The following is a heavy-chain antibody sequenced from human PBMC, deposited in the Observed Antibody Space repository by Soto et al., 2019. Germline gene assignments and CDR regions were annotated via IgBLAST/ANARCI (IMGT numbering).Heavy chain of an antibody. D-gene: IGHD7-27*01. CDR2: IGGGGDRT. J-gene: IGHJ4*02. V-gene: IGHV3-23*01. Sequence: EVHLLESGGGSVQPGGSLRLSCAAAGFTFSSYAMSWVRQAPGKGLEWVSWVSAIGGGGDRTLYADSVKGRFTISRDMSKTTLYLQMHSLRADDTAVYYCVKAFYTSNWGEVFDHWGQGTLVTVSS. CDR1: GFTFSSYA. CDR3: VKAFYTSNWGEVFDH.